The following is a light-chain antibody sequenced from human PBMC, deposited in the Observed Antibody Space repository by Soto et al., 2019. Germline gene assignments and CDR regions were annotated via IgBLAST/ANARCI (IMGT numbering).Light chain of an antibody. Sequence: VVMTQSPLSLPVTLGQPASISCRSSQSVLYRDGNTYLSWFQQRPGQSPRRLIYTVSNRDSGVPARFSGSGSDTDFTLKISRVEAEDVGVYYCMQGTHWPWTFGQGTKVEIK. CDR2: TVS. CDR1: QSVLYRDGNTY. CDR3: MQGTHWPWT. V-gene: IGKV2-30*01. J-gene: IGKJ1*01.